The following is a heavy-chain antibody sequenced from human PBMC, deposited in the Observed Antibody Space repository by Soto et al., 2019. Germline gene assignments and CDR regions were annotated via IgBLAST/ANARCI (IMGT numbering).Heavy chain of an antibody. J-gene: IGHJ6*02. CDR2: IYPGDSDT. CDR1: GYSFTSYW. Sequence: PGESLKISCKGSGYSFTSYWIGWVRQMPGKGLEWMGIIYPGDSDTRYSPSFQGQVTISADKSISTAYLQWSSLKASDTAMYYCASQYSSSSEYYYGMDVWGQGTTVTVSS. V-gene: IGHV5-51*01. D-gene: IGHD6-6*01. CDR3: ASQYSSSSEYYYGMDV.